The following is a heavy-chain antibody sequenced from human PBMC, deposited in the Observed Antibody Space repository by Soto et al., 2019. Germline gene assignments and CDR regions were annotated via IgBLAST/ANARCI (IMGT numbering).Heavy chain of an antibody. J-gene: IGHJ4*02. Sequence: QVQLQESGPGLVKPSQTLSLTCTVSGGSISSGGYYWSWIRQHPGKGLEWIGYIYYSGSTYYNPSLKSRVTISVDTSKNQFSLKLSSVTAADTAVYYCARGVTMVRGVIHTPYFDYWGQGTLVTVST. V-gene: IGHV4-31*03. CDR3: ARGVTMVRGVIHTPYFDY. D-gene: IGHD3-10*01. CDR2: IYYSGST. CDR1: GGSISSGGYY.